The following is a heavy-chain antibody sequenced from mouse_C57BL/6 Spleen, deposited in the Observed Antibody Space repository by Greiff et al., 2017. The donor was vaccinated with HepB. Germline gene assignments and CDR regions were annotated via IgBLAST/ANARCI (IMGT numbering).Heavy chain of an antibody. CDR2: ISDGGSYT. CDR1: GFTFSSYA. CDR3: ARDQGSSSWYFDV. Sequence: EVQGVEPGGGLVKPGGSLKLSCAASGFTFSSYAMSWVRQTPEKRLEWVATISDGGSYTYYPDNVKGRFTISRDNAKNNLYLQMSHLKSEDTAMYYWARDQGSSSWYFDVWGTGTTVTVSS. J-gene: IGHJ1*03. D-gene: IGHD1-1*01. V-gene: IGHV5-4*01.